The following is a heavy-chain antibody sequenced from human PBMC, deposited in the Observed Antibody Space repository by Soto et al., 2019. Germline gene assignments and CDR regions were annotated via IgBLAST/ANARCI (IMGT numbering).Heavy chain of an antibody. Sequence: GASVKVSCKASGYTFTSYYMHWVRQAPGQGLEWMGIINPSGGSTSYAQKFQGRVTMTRDTSTSTVYMELSSLRSEDTAVYYCASKGADYYGMDVWGQGTTVTVSS. CDR1: GYTFTSYY. CDR3: ASKGADYYGMDV. CDR2: INPSGGST. J-gene: IGHJ6*02. V-gene: IGHV1-46*03.